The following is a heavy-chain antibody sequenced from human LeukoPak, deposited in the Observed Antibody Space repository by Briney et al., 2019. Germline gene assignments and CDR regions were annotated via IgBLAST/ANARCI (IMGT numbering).Heavy chain of an antibody. D-gene: IGHD6-19*01. J-gene: IGHJ5*02. CDR3: ARERRQWLVFSWFDP. Sequence: SETLSLTRAVYGASFSGYYWSWIRQPPGKGLDWIGEINHSGSTNYNPSLKSRVTLSVETSKNQFPLKLSSVTAADTAVYYCARERRQWLVFSWFDPWGEGTLVTVSS. V-gene: IGHV4-34*01. CDR2: INHSGST. CDR1: GASFSGYY.